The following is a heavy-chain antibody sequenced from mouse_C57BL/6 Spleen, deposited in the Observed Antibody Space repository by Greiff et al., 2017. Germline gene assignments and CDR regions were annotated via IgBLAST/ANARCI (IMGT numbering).Heavy chain of an antibody. V-gene: IGHV1-82*01. CDR2: IYPGDGDT. J-gene: IGHJ2*01. Sequence: QVQLQQSGPELVKPGASVKISCKASGYAFSSSWMNWVKQRPGQGLEWIGRIYPGDGDTNYNGKFKGKATLTADKSSSTAYMQLSSLTSEDSAVXFCARDYGSSSYFDYGGQGTTLTVS. D-gene: IGHD1-1*01. CDR1: GYAFSSSW. CDR3: ARDYGSSSYFDY.